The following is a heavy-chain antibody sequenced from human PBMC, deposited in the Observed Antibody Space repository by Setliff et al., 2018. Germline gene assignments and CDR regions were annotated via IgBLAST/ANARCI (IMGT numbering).Heavy chain of an antibody. D-gene: IGHD1-26*01. CDR2: INHSGSP. J-gene: IGHJ4*02. V-gene: IGHV4-34*01. Sequence: SETLSLTCAVYGASFSGTYCSWIRQSPGKGLEWIGEINHTGSPNWIGEINHSGSPNYNPSLKSRVTMSVDTSRNQFSLNLTSVTAADTALYFCARDNPILGATDYWGQGALVTVSS. CDR1: GASFSGTY. CDR3: ARDNPILGATDY.